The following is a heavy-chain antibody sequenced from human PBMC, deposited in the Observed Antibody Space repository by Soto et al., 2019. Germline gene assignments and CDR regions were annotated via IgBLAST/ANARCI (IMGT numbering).Heavy chain of an antibody. CDR2: ISYDGSNK. CDR3: ASDTAMGPFDY. D-gene: IGHD5-18*01. J-gene: IGHJ4*02. V-gene: IGHV3-30-3*01. CDR1: GFTFSSYA. Sequence: QVQLVESGGGVVQPGRSLRLSCAASGFTFSSYAMHWVRQAPGKGLEWVAVISYDGSNKYYADSVKGRFTISRDNSKNTLYLQMNSLGAEDTAVYYCASDTAMGPFDYWGQGTLVTVSS.